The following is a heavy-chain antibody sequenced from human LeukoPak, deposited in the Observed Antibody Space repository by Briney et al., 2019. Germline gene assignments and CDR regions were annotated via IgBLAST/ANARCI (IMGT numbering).Heavy chain of an antibody. D-gene: IGHD2-15*01. CDR3: AREMGYCSGGSCHEGYYYYYGMDV. J-gene: IGHJ6*02. V-gene: IGHV3-53*01. CDR1: GFIFSSYW. CDR2: IYSGGST. Sequence: GGSLRLSCAASGFIFSSYWMSWVRQAPGKGLEWVSVIYSGGSTYYADSVKGRFTISRDNTKNTLYLQMNSLRAEDTAVYYCAREMGYCSGGSCHEGYYYYYGMDVWGQGTTVTVSS.